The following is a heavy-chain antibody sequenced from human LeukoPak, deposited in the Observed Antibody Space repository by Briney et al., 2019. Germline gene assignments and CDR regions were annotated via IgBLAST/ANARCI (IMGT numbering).Heavy chain of an antibody. CDR2: ISAYNGNT. D-gene: IGHD6-19*01. CDR1: GYTFTSYG. CDR3: ARGSVDSSGWYFDY. J-gene: IGHJ4*02. V-gene: IGHV1-18*01. Sequence: ASVKVSCKASGYTFTSYGISWVRQAPGHGLEWMGWISAYNGNTNYAQKLQGRVTMTTDTSTSTAYMDLRSLRSDDTALYYCARGSVDSSGWYFDYWGQGTLVTVSS.